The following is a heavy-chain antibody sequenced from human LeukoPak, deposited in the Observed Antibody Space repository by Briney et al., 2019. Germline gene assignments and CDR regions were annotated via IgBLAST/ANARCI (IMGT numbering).Heavy chain of an antibody. D-gene: IGHD3-22*01. CDR3: AREFYYDGSGYFWYFVL. CDR2: LFSSGNT. V-gene: IGHV4-39*01. Sequence: SETLSLTCSVSGGSISSTRYYWGWLRQPPGKGLEWIGSLFSSGNTYYNPSLKSRVIISADMSKNQFSLKVTSVTAADTAVYYCAREFYYDGSGYFWYFVLWGGGTLVTVSS. CDR1: GGSISSTRYY. J-gene: IGHJ2*01.